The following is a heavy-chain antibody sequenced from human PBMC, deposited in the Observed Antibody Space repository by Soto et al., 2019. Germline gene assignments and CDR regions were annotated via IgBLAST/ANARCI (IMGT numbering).Heavy chain of an antibody. V-gene: IGHV1-69*06. J-gene: IGHJ4*02. D-gene: IGHD4-17*01. Sequence: SVKVSCKASGGPFSSYAISWVRQAPEQGLEWMGGIIPIFGTANYAQKFQGRVTITADKSTSTAYMELSSLRSEDTAVYYCARGLDYGDPFDYWGQGTLVTVSS. CDR1: GGPFSSYA. CDR3: ARGLDYGDPFDY. CDR2: IIPIFGTA.